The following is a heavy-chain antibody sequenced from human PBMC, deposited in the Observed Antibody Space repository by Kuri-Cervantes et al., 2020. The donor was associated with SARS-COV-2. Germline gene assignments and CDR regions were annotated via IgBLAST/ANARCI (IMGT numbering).Heavy chain of an antibody. J-gene: IGHJ3*02. Sequence: GGSLRLSCAASGFTFSSYSMNWVRQAPGKGLEWVSSTSSSSSYIYYADSVKGRFTISRDNAKNSLYLQMNGLRAEDTAVYYCARDRPSNYYGSGSSLDAFDIWGQGTMVTVSS. V-gene: IGHV3-21*01. CDR1: GFTFSSYS. CDR3: ARDRPSNYYGSGSSLDAFDI. CDR2: TSSSSSYI. D-gene: IGHD3-10*01.